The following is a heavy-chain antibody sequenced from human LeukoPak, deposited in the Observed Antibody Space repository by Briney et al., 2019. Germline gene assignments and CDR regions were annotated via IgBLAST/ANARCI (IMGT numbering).Heavy chain of an antibody. J-gene: IGHJ4*02. Sequence: GESLKISWKGSGYSFTSYWIGWVRQMPGKGLEWMGIIYPGDSDTRYSPSFQGQVTISADKSISTAYLQWSSLKASDTAMYYCARMYYYDSSGYYSSLFDYWGQGTLVTVSS. V-gene: IGHV5-51*01. CDR3: ARMYYYDSSGYYSSLFDY. CDR2: IYPGDSDT. D-gene: IGHD3-22*01. CDR1: GYSFTSYW.